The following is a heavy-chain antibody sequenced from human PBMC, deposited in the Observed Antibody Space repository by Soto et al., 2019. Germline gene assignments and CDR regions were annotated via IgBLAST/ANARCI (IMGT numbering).Heavy chain of an antibody. Sequence: ATLSVSRTVSGGSIISYKRSWIRQPPGKGLEWIGYIYYSGSTNYNPSLKSRVTISVDTSKNQFSLKLSSVTAADTAVYYFARDTTYSYYYDSSGYSRLDPFDIWGQGTIVTVSS. CDR2: IYYSGST. CDR1: GGSIISYK. J-gene: IGHJ3*02. D-gene: IGHD3-22*01. CDR3: ARDTTYSYYYDSSGYSRLDPFDI. V-gene: IGHV4-59*01.